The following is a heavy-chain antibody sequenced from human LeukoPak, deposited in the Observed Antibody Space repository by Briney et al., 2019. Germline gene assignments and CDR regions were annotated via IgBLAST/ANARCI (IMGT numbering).Heavy chain of an antibody. Sequence: ASVKVSCKASGYTFTSYVINWVRQATGQGLEWMGWMNPNSGNTGYAQKFQGRVTMTRNTSISTAYMELSSLRSEDTAVYYCARSMRMYYYGSGSYGYWGQGTLVTVSS. CDR3: ARSMRMYYYGSGSYGY. J-gene: IGHJ4*02. D-gene: IGHD3-10*01. CDR2: MNPNSGNT. V-gene: IGHV1-8*01. CDR1: GYTFTSYV.